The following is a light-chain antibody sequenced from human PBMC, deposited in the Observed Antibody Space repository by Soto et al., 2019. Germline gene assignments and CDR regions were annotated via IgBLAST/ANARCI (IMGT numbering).Light chain of an antibody. CDR1: QSISTE. CDR2: SAS. Sequence: EIAMTQSPATLSVSPGERATLSCRASQSISTELAWYQQIPGKPPRLLIYSASTKTTGVAARFSGSGSGSEFTLTISGLQSEDFAIYYCQQGHNWPLTFGQGTRLEI. V-gene: IGKV3-15*01. CDR3: QQGHNWPLT. J-gene: IGKJ2*01.